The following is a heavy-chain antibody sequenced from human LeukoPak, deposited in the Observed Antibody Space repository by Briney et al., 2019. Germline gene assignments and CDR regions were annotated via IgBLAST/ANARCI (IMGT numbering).Heavy chain of an antibody. CDR2: ISASGSTP. D-gene: IGHD2-15*01. Sequence: QPGGSLRLSCAASGFTFNSFAMSWVRQAPGKGLEWVSGISASGSTPYYTDSVKGRFTISRDNSKNTLYLQMNSLRAEDTAVYYCARSGQRRCSGGTCYPYYFDYWSQGTLVTVSS. CDR1: GFTFNSFA. CDR3: ARSGQRRCSGGTCYPYYFDY. V-gene: IGHV3-23*01. J-gene: IGHJ4*02.